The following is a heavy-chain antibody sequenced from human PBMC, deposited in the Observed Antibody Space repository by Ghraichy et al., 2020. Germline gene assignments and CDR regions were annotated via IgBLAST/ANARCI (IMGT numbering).Heavy chain of an antibody. V-gene: IGHV4-34*08. D-gene: IGHD6-19*01. CDR1: GGTLSGYF. Sequence: SETLSLTCAVHGGTLSGYFWRWIRQPPGKGLEWIGEISHTRSTNYNSSLKSRVTISVDTARNQFSLRLTSVSAADTATYYCSAVYYNYDLDVWGQGTTVTVS. CDR3: SAVYYNYDLDV. J-gene: IGHJ6*02. CDR2: ISHTRST.